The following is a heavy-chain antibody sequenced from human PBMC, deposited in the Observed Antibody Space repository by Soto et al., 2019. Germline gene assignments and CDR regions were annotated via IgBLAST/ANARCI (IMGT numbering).Heavy chain of an antibody. D-gene: IGHD2-2*01. V-gene: IGHV1-46*03. CDR2: INPSGGST. Sequence: QVQLVQSGAEVKKPGASVKVSCKASGYTFTSYYMHWVRQAPGQGLEWMGIINPSGGSTSYAQKFQGRVTMTRDTSTSTVYKELSSLRSEDTAVYYCAYVPAAEYYFDYWGQGTLVTVSS. J-gene: IGHJ4*02. CDR3: AYVPAAEYYFDY. CDR1: GYTFTSYY.